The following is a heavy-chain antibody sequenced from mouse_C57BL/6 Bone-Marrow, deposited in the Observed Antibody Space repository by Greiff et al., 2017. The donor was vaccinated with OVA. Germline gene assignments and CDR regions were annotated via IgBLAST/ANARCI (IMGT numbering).Heavy chain of an antibody. CDR1: GYTFTSYW. D-gene: IGHD1-1*01. V-gene: IGHV1-50*01. Sequence: QVQLKQPGAELVKPGASVKLSCKASGYTFTSYWMQWVKQRPGQGLEWIGEIDPSDSYTNYNQKFKGKATLTVDTSSSTAYMQLSSLTSEDAAVYYCARSGTTVALDYWGQGTTLTVSS. CDR2: IDPSDSYT. J-gene: IGHJ2*01. CDR3: ARSGTTVALDY.